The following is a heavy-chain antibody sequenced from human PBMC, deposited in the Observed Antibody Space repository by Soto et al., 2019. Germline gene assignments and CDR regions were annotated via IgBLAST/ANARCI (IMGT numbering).Heavy chain of an antibody. CDR1: GGSFSGYY. V-gene: IGHV4-34*01. D-gene: IGHD4-4*01. CDR2: INHSGST. Sequence: QVQLQQWGAGLLKPSETLSLTCAVYGGSFSGYYWSWIRQPPGKGLEWIGEINHSGSTNYNPSLKSRVTISVDTSKNQFSLKLSSVTAADTAVYYCARVIYSNYGARGTYFDYWGQGTLVTVSS. J-gene: IGHJ4*02. CDR3: ARVIYSNYGARGTYFDY.